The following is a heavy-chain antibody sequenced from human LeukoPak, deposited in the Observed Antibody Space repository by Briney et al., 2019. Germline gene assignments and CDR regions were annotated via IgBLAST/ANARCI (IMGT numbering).Heavy chain of an antibody. V-gene: IGHV1-2*04. D-gene: IGHD3-22*01. J-gene: IGHJ6*02. CDR3: ARQTMIGYGMDV. Sequence: ASVKVSCKASGYTFTGYHMHWVRQAPGQGLEWMGWINPNSGGTNYAQKFQGWVTMTRDTSISTAYMELSRLRSDDTAVYYCARQTMIGYGMDVWGQGTPVTVSS. CDR2: INPNSGGT. CDR1: GYTFTGYH.